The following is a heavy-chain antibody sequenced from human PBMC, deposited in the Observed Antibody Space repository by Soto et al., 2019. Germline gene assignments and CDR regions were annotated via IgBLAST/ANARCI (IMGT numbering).Heavy chain of an antibody. D-gene: IGHD1-1*01. J-gene: IGHJ4*02. CDR3: ASVRLVTSNWYYDY. Sequence: QVQLVESGGGVVQPGMSLRLSCAASGFTFSNYGMNWVRQTPGKGLEWVAIIWYDGGNKYYTDSVKGRFTISRDNSKNTLYLQMNTLRAEDSAMYYCASVRLVTSNWYYDYWGQGTLVTVSS. CDR2: IWYDGGNK. V-gene: IGHV3-33*01. CDR1: GFTFSNYG.